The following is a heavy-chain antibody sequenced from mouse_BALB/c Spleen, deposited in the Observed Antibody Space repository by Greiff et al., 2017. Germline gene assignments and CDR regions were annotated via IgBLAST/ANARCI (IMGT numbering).Heavy chain of an antibody. J-gene: IGHJ2*01. D-gene: IGHD2-10*02. CDR2: IDPANGNT. CDR1: GFNIKDTY. CDR3: ARGVWYGNYMGY. V-gene: IGHV14-3*02. Sequence: EVQLVESGAELVKPGASVKLSCTASGFNIKDTYMHWVKQRPEQGLEWIGRIDPANGNTKYDPKFQGKATITADTSSNTAYLQLSSLTSEDTAVYYCARGVWYGNYMGYWGPGTTLAVSS.